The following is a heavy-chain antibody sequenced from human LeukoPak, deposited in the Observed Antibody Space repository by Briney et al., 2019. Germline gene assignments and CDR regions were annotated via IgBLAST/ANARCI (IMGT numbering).Heavy chain of an antibody. J-gene: IGHJ5*02. CDR1: AYSISSVYY. V-gene: IGHV4-38-2*01. CDR2: IFQRGYS. D-gene: IGHD1-1*01. Sequence: SETLSLTCAVSAYSISSVYYWGWIRQPPGKGLRWIGRIFQRGYSYYNPSVKGRVTISVDTSRNQFSLKLSSVTAAVTAGYYCSGDKETTGNGRPNWFDPWGQGTLVTVPS. CDR3: SGDKETTGNGRPNWFDP.